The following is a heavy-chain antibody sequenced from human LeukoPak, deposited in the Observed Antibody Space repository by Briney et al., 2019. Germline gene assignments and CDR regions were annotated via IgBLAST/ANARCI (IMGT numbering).Heavy chain of an antibody. V-gene: IGHV3-23*01. CDR2: ISGSGDST. CDR1: GFTFSSYA. Sequence: PGGSLRLSCAASGFTFSSYAMSWVRQAPGKGLEWVSAISGSGDSTYYGDSVKGRFTISRDNSTNTLYLQMNSLRAEDTAVYYCAKTRPLDSSSWSHGDYWGQGTLVTVSS. D-gene: IGHD6-13*01. J-gene: IGHJ4*02. CDR3: AKTRPLDSSSWSHGDY.